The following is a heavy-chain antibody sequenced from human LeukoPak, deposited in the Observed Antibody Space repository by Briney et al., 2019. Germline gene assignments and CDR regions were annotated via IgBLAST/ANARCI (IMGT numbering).Heavy chain of an antibody. CDR2: ISASSSTM. J-gene: IGHJ4*02. Sequence: GGSPRLSCVASGFTFSSFSMNWVRQAPGKGLEWISYISASSSTMYYADSVKGRFTISRDNSKNTLYLQMSSLRAEDTAVYYCVAGYSGSWSYFDYWGQGTLVTVTS. CDR1: GFTFSSFS. CDR3: VAGYSGSWSYFDY. V-gene: IGHV3-48*01. D-gene: IGHD6-13*01.